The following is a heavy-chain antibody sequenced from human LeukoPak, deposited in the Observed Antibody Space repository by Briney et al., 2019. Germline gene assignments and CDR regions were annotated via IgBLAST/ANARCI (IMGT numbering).Heavy chain of an antibody. J-gene: IGHJ5*02. CDR2: IIPIFGTA. CDR3: ARDVVPAAIVNWFDP. CDR1: GGTFSSYA. V-gene: IGHV1-69*13. D-gene: IGHD2-2*01. Sequence: GASAKVSCKASGGTFSSYAISWVRQAPGQGLEWMGGIIPIFGTANYAQKFQGGVTITADESTSTAYMELSSLRSEDTAVYYCARDVVPAAIVNWFDPWGQGTLVTVSS.